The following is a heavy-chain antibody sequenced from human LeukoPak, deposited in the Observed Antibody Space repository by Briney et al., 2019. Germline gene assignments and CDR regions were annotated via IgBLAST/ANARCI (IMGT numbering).Heavy chain of an antibody. D-gene: IGHD1-26*01. J-gene: IGHJ5*02. CDR3: ARDNSVGDNAWWFDP. Sequence: GASVKVSCKASGYTFTSYGISWVRQAHGQGLEWMGLINPTGGSTGYAQKFQGRVTMTRDMSTSTDYMELSSLRSEDTAIYYCARDNSVGDNAWWFDPWGQGTLVTVSS. CDR2: INPTGGST. V-gene: IGHV1-46*01. CDR1: GYTFTSYG.